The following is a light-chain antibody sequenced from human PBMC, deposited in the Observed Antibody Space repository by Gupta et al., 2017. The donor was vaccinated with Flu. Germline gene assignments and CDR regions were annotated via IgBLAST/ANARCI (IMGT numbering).Light chain of an antibody. CDR1: QSISSS. CDR3: HQSSSLPQT. V-gene: IGKV6-21*01. CDR2: DAS. J-gene: IGKJ1*01. Sequence: VLTQSPDFQSVTSKDKVIITCRTSQSISSSLHWYQQKPDQTPKLLIKDASQASSGVPSRFRGSGSGTDFTLTIKRLEAEDDAKYYCHQSSSLPQTFGQGTKVEIK.